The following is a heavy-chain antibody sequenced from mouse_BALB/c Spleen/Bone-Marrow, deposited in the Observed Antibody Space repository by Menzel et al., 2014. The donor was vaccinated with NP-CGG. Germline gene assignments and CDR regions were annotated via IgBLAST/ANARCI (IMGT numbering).Heavy chain of an antibody. V-gene: IGHV3-6*02. J-gene: IGHJ2*01. Sequence: EVQLQQSGPGLVKPSQSLSLTCSVTGYSITSGYYWNWIRQFPGNKLEWMGYISYDGSNNYNPSLKNRISITRDTSKNQFFLKLNSVTTEDTATYYCARSPYANYPPYWGQGTTLTVSS. D-gene: IGHD2-1*01. CDR3: ARSPYANYPPY. CDR1: GYSITSGYY. CDR2: ISYDGSN.